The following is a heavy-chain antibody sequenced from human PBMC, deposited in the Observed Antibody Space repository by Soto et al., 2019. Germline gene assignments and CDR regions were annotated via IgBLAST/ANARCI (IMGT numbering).Heavy chain of an antibody. CDR2: IYWDDDK. D-gene: IGHD3-3*01. CDR1: GFSLTTSVVG. V-gene: IGHV2-5*02. Sequence: QITLKESGPTVVKPTETLTLTCTFSGFSLTTSVVGVGWVRQSPGKAPEWLALIYWDDDKRYSTSLNSRLIITKDTSKNQVVLTMANVDPADTATYYCAHRVLRTVFGLVTTTAIYFDFWGPGTPVVVSS. CDR3: AHRVLRTVFGLVTTTAIYFDF. J-gene: IGHJ4*02.